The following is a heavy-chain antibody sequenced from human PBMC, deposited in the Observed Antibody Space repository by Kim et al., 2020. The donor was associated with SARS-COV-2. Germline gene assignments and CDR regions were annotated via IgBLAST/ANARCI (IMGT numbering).Heavy chain of an antibody. D-gene: IGHD2-15*01. V-gene: IGHV5-51*01. CDR3: ARQGYRDDVDGWFDP. Sequence: SFQGQVTISADKSISTAYLQWSSLKASDTAMYYCARQGYRDDVDGWFDPWGQGTLVTVSS. J-gene: IGHJ5*02.